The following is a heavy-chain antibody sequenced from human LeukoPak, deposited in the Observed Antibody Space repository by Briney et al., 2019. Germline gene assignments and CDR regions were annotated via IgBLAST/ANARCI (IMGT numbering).Heavy chain of an antibody. Sequence: GGSLRLSCAASGFTVSSNYMSWVRQPAGKGLEWVSVLYSGGATFYADSVKGRFTISRDTSKNTLYLQMNDLRADDTAGYYCTKLKGWYGEGFFDYWGQGTLVTVSS. CDR1: GFTVSSNY. D-gene: IGHD6-19*01. V-gene: IGHV3-53*01. CDR3: TKLKGWYGEGFFDY. CDR2: LYSGGAT. J-gene: IGHJ4*02.